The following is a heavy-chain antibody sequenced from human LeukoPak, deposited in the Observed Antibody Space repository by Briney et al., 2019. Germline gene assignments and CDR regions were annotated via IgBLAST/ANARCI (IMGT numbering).Heavy chain of an antibody. CDR1: GDSISRDGFS. D-gene: IGHD3-16*01. CDR3: ARDLPVWGGFDY. Sequence: SETLSLTCTVSGDSISRDGFSWSWIRQHPGKGLEWIGHIYYNGNTYHKPSLKSRVTMSLETSKNQFSLKLNSVTAADTAVYYCARDLPVWGGFDYWGQGILVAVSS. CDR2: IYYNGNT. J-gene: IGHJ4*02. V-gene: IGHV4-31*03.